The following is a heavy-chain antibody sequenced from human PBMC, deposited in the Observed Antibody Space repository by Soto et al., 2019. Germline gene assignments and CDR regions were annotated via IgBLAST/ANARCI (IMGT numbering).Heavy chain of an antibody. V-gene: IGHV3-30*18. CDR3: AKDAYNAAFDV. CDR2: ISKNGDNQ. J-gene: IGHJ3*01. CDR1: GFSFNIFG. D-gene: IGHD1-1*01. Sequence: PGGSLRLSCATSGFSFNIFGMHWVRQAPGKALEWVGLISKNGDNQYYGDSAKGRFIISRDNPKNSLYLQLHSLRPDDTAVYYCAKDAYNAAFDVWGQGTTVTVSS.